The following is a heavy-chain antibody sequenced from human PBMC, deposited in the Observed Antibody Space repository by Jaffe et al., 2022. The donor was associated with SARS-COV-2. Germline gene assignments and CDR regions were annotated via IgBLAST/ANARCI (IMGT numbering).Heavy chain of an antibody. CDR3: AKVVYRSDWYDGY. D-gene: IGHD2-15*01. Sequence: EVQLLESGGGLVQPGGSLRLSCAASGVTLRNYAMSWVRQAPGKGLEWVSGISVGGDSTYYADSVKGRFTISRDNSKNTLYLQMNSLRAEDTATYYCAKVVYRSDWYDGYWGQGTLVTVSS. J-gene: IGHJ4*02. V-gene: IGHV3-23*01. CDR2: ISVGGDST. CDR1: GVTLRNYA.